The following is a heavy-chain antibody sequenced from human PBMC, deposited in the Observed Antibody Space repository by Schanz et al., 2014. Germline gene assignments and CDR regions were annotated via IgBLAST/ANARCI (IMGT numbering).Heavy chain of an antibody. CDR3: AKSKSQLPLFDY. D-gene: IGHD2-21*01. CDR2: LTEGGGGT. Sequence: EVQLLESGGGLAQPGGSLRLACAASGFNFNTYAMSWVCQAPGKGLEWVSGLTEGGGGTYYTDAVKGRFTISRDSSKNTLYLQMNSLRADDTAVYYCAKSKSQLPLFDYWGQGTLVAVSS. V-gene: IGHV3-23*01. CDR1: GFNFNTYA. J-gene: IGHJ4*02.